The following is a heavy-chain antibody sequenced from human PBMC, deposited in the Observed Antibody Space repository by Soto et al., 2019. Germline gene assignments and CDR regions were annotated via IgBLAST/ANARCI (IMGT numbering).Heavy chain of an antibody. CDR3: SRDGDFYGLDV. J-gene: IGHJ6*02. D-gene: IGHD3-3*01. Sequence: GGSLRLSCTFSGFTSGDYVYALSGFRQAPGKGLQWLGLIRGSTYGGTTEYAASVKGRFTISRDDSKGITYLQMNSLKTEDTAVYYCSRDGDFYGLDVWGQGTTVTVSS. CDR2: IRGSTYGGTT. V-gene: IGHV3-49*03. CDR1: GFTSGDYVYA.